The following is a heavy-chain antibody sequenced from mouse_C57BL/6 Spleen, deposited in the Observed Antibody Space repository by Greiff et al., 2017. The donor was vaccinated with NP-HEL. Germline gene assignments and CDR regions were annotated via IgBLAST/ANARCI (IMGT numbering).Heavy chain of an antibody. D-gene: IGHD2-3*01. CDR3: ASKMVDY. Sequence: VQLQQPGAELVKPAASVKLSCKASGYTFTSYWMQWVKQRPGQGLEWIGEIDPSDSYTNYNQKFKGKATLTVDTSSSTAYMQLSSLTSEDSAVYYCASKMVDYWGQGTSVTVSS. V-gene: IGHV1-50*01. CDR2: IDPSDSYT. CDR1: GYTFTSYW. J-gene: IGHJ4*01.